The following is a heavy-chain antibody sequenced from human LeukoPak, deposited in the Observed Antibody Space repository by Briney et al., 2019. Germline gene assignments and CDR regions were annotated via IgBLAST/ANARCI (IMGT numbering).Heavy chain of an antibody. V-gene: IGHV4-59*01. Sequence: SETLSLTWTVSGGSISSYYWSWIRQPPGKGLEWIGYIYYSGSTNYNPSLKSRVTISVDTSKNQFSLKLSSVTAADTAVYYCARSRIQLWSNNWFDPWGQGTLVTVSS. CDR2: IYYSGST. CDR3: ARSRIQLWSNNWFDP. CDR1: GGSISSYY. J-gene: IGHJ5*02. D-gene: IGHD5-18*01.